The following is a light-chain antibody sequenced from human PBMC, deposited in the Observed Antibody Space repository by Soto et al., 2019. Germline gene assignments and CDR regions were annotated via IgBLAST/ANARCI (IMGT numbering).Light chain of an antibody. CDR2: KAS. CDR1: QSISTW. Sequence: DIQMTQYTSTLSASVGDRVAVTCRASQSISTWLAWYQQKPGKAPKLLIYKASSLESGVPSRFSGSGSGTEFTLTISSLQPDDFATYYCQQYNSFSWTFGQGTKVDI. CDR3: QQYNSFSWT. J-gene: IGKJ1*01. V-gene: IGKV1-5*03.